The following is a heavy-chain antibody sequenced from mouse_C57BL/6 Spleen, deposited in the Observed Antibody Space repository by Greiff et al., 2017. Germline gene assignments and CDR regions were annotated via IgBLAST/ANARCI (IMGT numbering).Heavy chain of an antibody. V-gene: IGHV1-64*01. D-gene: IGHD1-1*01. CDR3: ARYGTGYWYFDV. J-gene: IGHJ1*03. Sequence: QLQQPGAELVKPGASVKLSCKASGYTFTSYWMHWVKQRPGQGLEWIGMIHPNSGSTNYNEKFKSKATLTVDKSSSTAYMQLSSLTSEDSAFYYCARYGTGYWYFDVGGTGTTVTVSS. CDR1: GYTFTSYW. CDR2: IHPNSGST.